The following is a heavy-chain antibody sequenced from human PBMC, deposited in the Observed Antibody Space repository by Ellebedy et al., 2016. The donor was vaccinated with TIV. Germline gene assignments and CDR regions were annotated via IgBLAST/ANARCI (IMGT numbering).Heavy chain of an antibody. D-gene: IGHD6-13*01. Sequence: SQTLSLTCAVYGGSFSAYYWTWIRQYPGKGLEWIGYTYYSGSTYYNPSLKSRVNVSVDTSKNQFSLKLSSVTAADTAVYYCARGKFAAAGIDYWGQGTLVTVSS. V-gene: IGHV4-31*02. CDR2: TYYSGST. CDR3: ARGKFAAAGIDY. CDR1: GGSFSAYY. J-gene: IGHJ4*02.